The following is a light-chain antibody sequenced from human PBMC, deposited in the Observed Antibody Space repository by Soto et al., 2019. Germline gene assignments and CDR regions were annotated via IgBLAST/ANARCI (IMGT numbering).Light chain of an antibody. Sequence: DIQSTQPPSFLSASVGDRVTITCRASQAISSSLAWYQHNPGKAPKLLIYAASTLQNGVPSSFSGSGSGTEFTLTISSLQPEDFATYYCQHLNDYRYTFGQGTKVEIK. CDR1: QAISSS. V-gene: IGKV1-9*01. CDR3: QHLNDYRYT. J-gene: IGKJ2*01. CDR2: AAS.